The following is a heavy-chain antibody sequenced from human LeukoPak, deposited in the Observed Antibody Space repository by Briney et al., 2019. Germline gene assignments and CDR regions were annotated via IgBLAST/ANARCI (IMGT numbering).Heavy chain of an antibody. CDR2: IKPNGRET. CDR1: GFTFSSYW. V-gene: IGHV3-7*01. Sequence: PGGSLRLSCAASGFTFSSYWMNWLRQAPGKGLEGVANIKPNGRETYYVDSVKGRFTISRDNAKSSLYLQMNSLRAEDTAVYYCARDYNLGQGTLVTVSS. J-gene: IGHJ4*02. CDR3: ARDYN.